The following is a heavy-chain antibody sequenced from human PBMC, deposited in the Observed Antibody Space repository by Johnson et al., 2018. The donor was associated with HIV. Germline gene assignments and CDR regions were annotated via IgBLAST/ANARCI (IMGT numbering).Heavy chain of an antibody. J-gene: IGHJ3*01. CDR2: IWYDGSNN. CDR3: AKTRMGGILDAFDL. V-gene: IGHV3-33*06. D-gene: IGHD3-10*01. CDR1: GFTFSNYA. Sequence: QMQLVESGGGVVQPGRSLRLSCAASGFTFSNYAMHWVRQAPGKGLEWVAVIWYDGSNNYYADSVKGRFTISKDNSKNTLYLQMNSLTIEDTAVFYCAKTRMGGILDAFDLWGQGTMVIVS.